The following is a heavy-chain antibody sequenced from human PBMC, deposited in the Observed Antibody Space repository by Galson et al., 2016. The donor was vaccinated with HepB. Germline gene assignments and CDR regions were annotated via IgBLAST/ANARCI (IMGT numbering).Heavy chain of an antibody. J-gene: IGHJ4*02. V-gene: IGHV3-30*04. CDR2: ISYDGSNK. CDR3: ARGRAGPVDY. CDR1: GFTFSNSA. D-gene: IGHD3-10*01. Sequence: SLRLSCAASGFTFSNSAMHWVRQAPGRGLEWVAIISYDGSNKYYADSVKGRFTISRDNSKNTLYLQMNSLRAEDTAVYYCARGRAGPVDYWGKGTLVTVSS.